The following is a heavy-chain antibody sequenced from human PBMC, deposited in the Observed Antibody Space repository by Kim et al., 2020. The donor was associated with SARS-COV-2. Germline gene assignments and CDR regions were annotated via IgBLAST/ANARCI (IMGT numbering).Heavy chain of an antibody. CDR3: ARDRVGPGGWFDP. CDR2: IIPIFGTA. V-gene: IGHV1-69*13. J-gene: IGHJ5*02. D-gene: IGHD3-10*01. Sequence: SVKVSCKASGGTFSSYAISWVRQAPGQGLEWMGGIIPIFGTANYAQKFQGRVTITADESTSTAYMELSSLRSEDTAVYYCARDRVGPGGWFDPWGQGTLVTVSS. CDR1: GGTFSSYA.